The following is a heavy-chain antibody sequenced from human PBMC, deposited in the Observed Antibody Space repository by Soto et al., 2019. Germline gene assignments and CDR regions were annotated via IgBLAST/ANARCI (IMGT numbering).Heavy chain of an antibody. CDR3: ASRVSDYFDY. CDR1: GGSFSGYY. D-gene: IGHD6-19*01. CDR2: INHSGST. Sequence: PSETLSLTCAVYGGSFSGYYWSWIRQPPGKGLEWIGEINHSGSTYYNPSLKSRVTMSVDRSTNQFSLKLSSVTAADTAVYYCASRVSDYFDYWGQGTPVTVSS. V-gene: IGHV4-34*01. J-gene: IGHJ4*02.